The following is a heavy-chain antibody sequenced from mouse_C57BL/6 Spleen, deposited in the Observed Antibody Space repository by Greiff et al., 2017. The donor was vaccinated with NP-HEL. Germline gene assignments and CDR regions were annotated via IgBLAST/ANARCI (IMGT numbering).Heavy chain of an antibody. J-gene: IGHJ4*01. V-gene: IGHV1-52*01. CDR3: ARSGLLYGSSNYAMDY. D-gene: IGHD1-1*01. Sequence: QVQLQQPGAELVRPGSSVKLSCKASGYTFTSYWMHWVKQRPIQGLEWIGNIDPSDSETHYNQKFKDKATLTVDKSSSTAYMQLSSLTSEDSAVYYCARSGLLYGSSNYAMDYWGQGTSVTVSS. CDR1: GYTFTSYW. CDR2: IDPSDSET.